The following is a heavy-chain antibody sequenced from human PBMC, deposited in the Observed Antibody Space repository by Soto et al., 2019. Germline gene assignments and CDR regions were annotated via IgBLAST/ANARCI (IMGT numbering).Heavy chain of an antibody. J-gene: IGHJ4*02. D-gene: IGHD3-10*01. V-gene: IGHV1-3*01. CDR2: INAGNGNT. CDR3: ARSPYGSGSYFAIDY. CDR1: GYTFTSYA. Sequence: ASVKVSCKASGYTFTSYAMHWLRQAPGQRLEWMGWINAGNGNTKYSQKFQGRVTITRDTSASTAYMELSSLRSEDTAVYYCARSPYGSGSYFAIDYWGQGTLVTVSS.